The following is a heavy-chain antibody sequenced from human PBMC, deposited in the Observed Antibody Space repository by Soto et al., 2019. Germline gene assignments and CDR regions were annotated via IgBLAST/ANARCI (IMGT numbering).Heavy chain of an antibody. CDR2: ITGSGDYI. CDR1: GFGFSGYT. V-gene: IGHV3-21*02. Sequence: EVQLVESGGGLVKPGGSLRLSCAASGFGFSGYTMNWVRQAPGKGLEWVSSITGSGDYIRYRDSVKGRFTISRDNAKNSLSLQMNSLRAEDTAVYYCARVVRSAWRHDAFNIWGPGTMVTVSS. CDR3: ARVVRSAWRHDAFNI. J-gene: IGHJ3*02. D-gene: IGHD2-15*01.